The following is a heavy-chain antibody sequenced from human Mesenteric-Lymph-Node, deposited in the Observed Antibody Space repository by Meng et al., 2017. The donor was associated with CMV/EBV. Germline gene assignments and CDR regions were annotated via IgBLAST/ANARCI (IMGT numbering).Heavy chain of an antibody. CDR2: INHSRST. D-gene: IGHD3-9*01. CDR3: DRGCSYAILTGYFDY. CDR1: VSACAVYY. J-gene: IGHJ4*02. V-gene: IGHV4-34*01. Sequence: QRRVGLLDFSETVSVTFRFYVSACAVYYWYWICYSPETGLGWIGVINHSRSTTYNPTLTSRIRTTVDTSTNQISLTMSLVTAAATAAYYYDRGCSYAILTGYFDYWGQGALVTVSS.